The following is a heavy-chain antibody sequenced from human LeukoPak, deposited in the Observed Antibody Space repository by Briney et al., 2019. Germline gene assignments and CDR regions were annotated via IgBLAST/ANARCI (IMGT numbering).Heavy chain of an antibody. CDR2: ISPNSGGT. V-gene: IGHV1-2*02. CDR1: GYTLTDYY. CDR3: ARTCSGTSCYVIY. D-gene: IGHD2-2*01. Sequence: ASVKVSCKASGYTLTDYYMHWVRQAPGQGLEWMGWISPNSGGTNYAQNFQGRVTMTRDTSVSTAYMELSSLRSDDTAVYYCARTCSGTSCYVIYWGQGTLVTVSS. J-gene: IGHJ4*02.